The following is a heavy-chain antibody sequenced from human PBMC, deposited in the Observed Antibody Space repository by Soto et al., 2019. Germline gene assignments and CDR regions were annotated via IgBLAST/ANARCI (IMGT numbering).Heavy chain of an antibody. Sequence: EVQLVESGGGLVKPGGSLRLSCTASGFAFNTYSMNWVRQAPGKGLEWVSSINEDSTYIYYADSLRGRITISRDNAKDSLFLQMNSLRPDDTAVHYCVRDLGRYFRSGYMDLWGDGATVTVSS. CDR2: INEDSTYI. CDR3: VRDLGRYFRSGYMDL. D-gene: IGHD3-9*01. V-gene: IGHV3-21*02. CDR1: GFAFNTYS. J-gene: IGHJ6*03.